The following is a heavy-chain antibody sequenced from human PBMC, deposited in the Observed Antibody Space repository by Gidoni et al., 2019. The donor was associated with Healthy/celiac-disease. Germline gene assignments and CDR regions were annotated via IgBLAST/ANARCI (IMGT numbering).Heavy chain of an antibody. CDR2: INSDWSGT. CDR1: GVYCSRYW. Sequence: EVQRVESGGGLVQPGGSLILDCAACGVYCSRYWMQWVRQAPGTGLVWVSCINSDWSGTSYSDSVKGRFSISRYNATNTLYLQMNSLRAEDTAVYYCARNDWNDGYYYYYGIDVWGQGTTVTVSS. CDR3: ARNDWNDGYYYYYGIDV. J-gene: IGHJ6*02. V-gene: IGHV3-74*01. D-gene: IGHD1-1*01.